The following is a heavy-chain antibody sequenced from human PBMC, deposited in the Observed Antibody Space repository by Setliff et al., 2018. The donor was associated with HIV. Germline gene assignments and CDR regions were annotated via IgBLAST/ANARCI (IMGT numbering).Heavy chain of an antibody. D-gene: IGHD3-10*01. J-gene: IGHJ3*02. CDR2: IYWDDDK. Sequence: SGPTLVNPPQTLTLTCTVSGFSLGSSGVGVGWVRQPPGEGLEWLALIYWDDDKRYSTSLKTRLTITRDTAKNQVALTMTNVDSVDTATYYCAEGRFGAKEAFDIWGKGTMGTVSS. V-gene: IGHV2-5*02. CDR3: AEGRFGAKEAFDI. CDR1: GFSLGSSGVG.